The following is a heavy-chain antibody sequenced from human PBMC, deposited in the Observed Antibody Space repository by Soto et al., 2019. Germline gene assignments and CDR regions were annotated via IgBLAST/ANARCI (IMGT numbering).Heavy chain of an antibody. CDR3: AKLYWNPRYFEY. Sequence: LRLSCAASGFTFTNVAMTWVRQAPGKELEWVSTITDSGGSTDYADSVKGRFTISRDNSKSTLYLQMNNLRADDTAVYYCAKLYWNPRYFEYWGQGARVTVSS. V-gene: IGHV3-23*01. CDR2: ITDSGGST. D-gene: IGHD1-1*01. CDR1: GFTFTNVA. J-gene: IGHJ4*02.